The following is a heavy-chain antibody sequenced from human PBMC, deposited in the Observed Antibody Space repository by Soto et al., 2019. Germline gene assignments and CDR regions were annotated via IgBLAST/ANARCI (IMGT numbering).Heavy chain of an antibody. D-gene: IGHD3-10*01. CDR3: AREGSVGTGGMEV. Sequence: GGSLILSCAASGFSFNTYAMNWVRQAPGKGLEWLALISYDGSIKYSADSVRGRFTLSRENSQHMLFLQMDSLRADDTAVYYCAREGSVGTGGMEVWR. V-gene: IGHV3-30-3*01. J-gene: IGHJ6*02. CDR1: GFSFNTYA. CDR2: ISYDGSIK.